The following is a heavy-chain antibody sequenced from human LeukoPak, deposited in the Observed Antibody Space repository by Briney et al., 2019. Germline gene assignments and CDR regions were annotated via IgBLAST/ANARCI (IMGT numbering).Heavy chain of an antibody. CDR2: LSGSGGIT. D-gene: IGHD3-9*01. CDR3: AKRTDVLTGYYNA. V-gene: IGHV3-23*01. CDR1: GFTFSSYA. J-gene: IGHJ5*02. Sequence: PGGSLRLSCGTSGFTFSSYAMSWVRQAPGKGLEWVSHLSGSGGITYYADSVKGRFTISRDNSKNTLYLQMNSLRADDTAVYYCAKRTDVLTGYYNAWGPGTLVTVSS.